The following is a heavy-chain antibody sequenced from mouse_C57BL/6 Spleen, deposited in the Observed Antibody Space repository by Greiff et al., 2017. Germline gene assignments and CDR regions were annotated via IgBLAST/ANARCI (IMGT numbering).Heavy chain of an antibody. Sequence: VQLQQSGPGLVKPSQSLSLTCSVTGYSITSGYYWNWIRQFPGNKLEWMGYISYDGSNNSNPSLKNRISITRDTSKNQFFLKLNSVTTEDTATYYCARGGLRTGYFDVWGTGATVTVSS. J-gene: IGHJ1*03. D-gene: IGHD2-4*01. CDR2: ISYDGSN. CDR1: GYSITSGYY. V-gene: IGHV3-6*01. CDR3: ARGGLRTGYFDV.